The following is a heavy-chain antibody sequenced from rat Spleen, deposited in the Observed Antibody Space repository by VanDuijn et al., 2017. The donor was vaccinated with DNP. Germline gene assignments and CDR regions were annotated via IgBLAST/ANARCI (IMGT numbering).Heavy chain of an antibody. CDR3: TRGQLGYWYFDF. CDR2: INTDGGST. J-gene: IGHJ1*01. D-gene: IGHD5-1*01. V-gene: IGHV5-58*01. CDR1: GFTFSRYW. Sequence: EVQLVESGGDLVQPGRSLKLSCVASGFTFSRYWMYWIRQAPGKGLEWVASINTDGGSTYYPDSVKGRFTISRDNAENTVYLQMNSLRSEDTATYYCTRGQLGYWYFDFWGPGTMVTVSS.